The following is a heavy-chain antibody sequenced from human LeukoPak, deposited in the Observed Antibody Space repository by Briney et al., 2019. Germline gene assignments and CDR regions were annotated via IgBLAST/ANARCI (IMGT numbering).Heavy chain of an antibody. Sequence: KPSETLSLTCTVSGGSISSDYWSWIRQPPGKGLEWIGYMYYSGSTNYNPSLKSRVTISIDTSKNQFSLKLNSVTAADTAVYYCARHNYRLQVAIWGQGTLVTVSS. D-gene: IGHD5-12*01. J-gene: IGHJ4*02. CDR2: MYYSGST. V-gene: IGHV4-59*08. CDR3: ARHNYRLQVAI. CDR1: GGSISSDY.